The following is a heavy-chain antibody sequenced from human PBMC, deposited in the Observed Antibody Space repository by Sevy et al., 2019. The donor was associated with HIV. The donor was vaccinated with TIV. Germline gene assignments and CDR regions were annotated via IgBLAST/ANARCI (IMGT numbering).Heavy chain of an antibody. CDR3: ARDALYYYDSSGYYHHFDY. D-gene: IGHD3-22*01. CDR1: GFTFSSYS. Sequence: GGSLRLSCAASGFTFSSYSMNWVRQAPGKGLEWVSSISSGSIYIYYADSGKGRFTVSRDNAKNSLYLQMNGLRAEDTAGYYCARDALYYYDSSGYYHHFDYWGQGTLVTVSS. CDR2: ISSGSIYI. J-gene: IGHJ4*02. V-gene: IGHV3-21*01.